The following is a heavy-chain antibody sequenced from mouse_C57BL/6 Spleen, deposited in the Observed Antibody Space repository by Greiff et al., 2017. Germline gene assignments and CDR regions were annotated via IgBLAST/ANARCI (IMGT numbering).Heavy chain of an antibody. CDR2: IYPGDGGT. Sequence: QVQLQQSGPELVKPGASVKISCKASGYAFTSSWMNWVKQRPGQGLEWIGRIYPGDGGTNYNGKFKGKATLTADNASSTAYMQLSSLTSEDSAVCSGARSETGQATFDYWGQGTTLTVSS. CDR1: GYAFTSSW. J-gene: IGHJ2*01. V-gene: IGHV1-82*01. D-gene: IGHD3-2*02. CDR3: ARSETGQATFDY.